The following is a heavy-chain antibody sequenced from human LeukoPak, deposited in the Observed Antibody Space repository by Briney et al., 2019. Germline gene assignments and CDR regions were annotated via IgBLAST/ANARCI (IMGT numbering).Heavy chain of an antibody. V-gene: IGHV3-15*01. CDR1: GFTFSNAW. CDR2: IKSKTDGGTT. Sequence: GGSLRLSCAASGFTFSNAWMSWVRQAPGKGLEWVGRIKSKTDGGTTDYAAPVKGRFTISRDDSKNTLYLQMNSLKSDDTAVYYCTSWANYYDSSGYWSMPDYWGQGTLVTVSS. D-gene: IGHD3-22*01. CDR3: TSWANYYDSSGYWSMPDY. J-gene: IGHJ4*02.